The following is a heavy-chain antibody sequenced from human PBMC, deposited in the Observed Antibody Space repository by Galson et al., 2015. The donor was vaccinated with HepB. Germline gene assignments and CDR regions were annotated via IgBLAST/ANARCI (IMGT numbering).Heavy chain of an antibody. Sequence: SVKVSCKASGYTFTGYYMHWVRQAPGQGLEWMGWINPNSGGTNYAQRFQGRVTMTRDTSISTAYMELSRLRSDDTAVYYCARGGIVGASTGPFDAFDIWGPGTMVTVSS. J-gene: IGHJ3*02. V-gene: IGHV1-2*02. CDR1: GYTFTGYY. CDR2: INPNSGGT. D-gene: IGHD1-26*01. CDR3: ARGGIVGASTGPFDAFDI.